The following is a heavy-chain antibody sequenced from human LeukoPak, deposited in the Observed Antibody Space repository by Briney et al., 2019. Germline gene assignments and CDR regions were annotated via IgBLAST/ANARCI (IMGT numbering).Heavy chain of an antibody. CDR2: ISYDGSNK. Sequence: GGSLRLSCAASGFTFSSYGMHWVRQAPGKGLEWVAVISYDGSNKYYADSVKGRFTISRDNSKNTLYLQMNSLRAEDAAVYYCATSSDWPYYFHYWGQGTLVTVSS. V-gene: IGHV3-30*03. CDR1: GFTFSSYG. CDR3: ATSSDWPYYFHY. D-gene: IGHD2-21*01. J-gene: IGHJ4*02.